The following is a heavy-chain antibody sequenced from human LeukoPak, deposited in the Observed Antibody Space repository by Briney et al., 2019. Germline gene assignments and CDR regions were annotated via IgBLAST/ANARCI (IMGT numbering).Heavy chain of an antibody. D-gene: IGHD5-24*01. J-gene: IGHJ4*02. V-gene: IGHV4-59*08. CDR1: GGSMSSYY. CDR2: IYYSGST. CDR3: ARQQDGYNYLGYFDY. Sequence: SETLSLTCTVSGGSMSSYYWSWIRQPPGKGLEWIGYIYYSGSTNYNPSLKSRVTISLDTSKNHFSLKPTSVTAADTAVYYCARQQDGYNYLGYFDYWGQGTLVTVSS.